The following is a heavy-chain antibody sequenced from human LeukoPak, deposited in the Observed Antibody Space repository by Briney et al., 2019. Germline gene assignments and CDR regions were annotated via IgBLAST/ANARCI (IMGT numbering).Heavy chain of an antibody. J-gene: IGHJ4*02. V-gene: IGHV3-23*01. Sequence: GGSLRLSCAASGFTSSSYAMSWVRQAPGKGLEWVSAISGSGGGTYYADSVKGRFTISRDNSKNTLYLQMNSLRAEDTAVYYCAKGTNTYGHPSYFDYWGQGTLVTVSS. D-gene: IGHD5-18*01. CDR3: AKGTNTYGHPSYFDY. CDR1: GFTSSSYA. CDR2: ISGSGGGT.